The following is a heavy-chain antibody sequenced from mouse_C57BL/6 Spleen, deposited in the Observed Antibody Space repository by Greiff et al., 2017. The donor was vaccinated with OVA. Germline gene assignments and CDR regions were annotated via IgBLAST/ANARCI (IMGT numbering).Heavy chain of an antibody. D-gene: IGHD1-1*01. Sequence: VQVVESGPELVKPGASVKISCKASGYAFSSSWMNWVKQRPGKGLEWIGRIYPGDGDTNYNGKFKGKATLTADKSSSTAYMQLSSLTSEDSAVYFCARWYGSLLYAMDYWGQGTSVTVSS. CDR2: IYPGDGDT. V-gene: IGHV1-82*01. J-gene: IGHJ4*01. CDR3: ARWYGSLLYAMDY. CDR1: GYAFSSSW.